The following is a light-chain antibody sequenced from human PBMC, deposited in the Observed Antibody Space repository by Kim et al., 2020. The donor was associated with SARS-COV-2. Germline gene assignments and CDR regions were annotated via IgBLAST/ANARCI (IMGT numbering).Light chain of an antibody. CDR3: QQYGSAPDT. CDR2: GAT. CDR1: RSVSGNY. Sequence: DIVMTQSPGTLSVSPGERATLSCRASRSVSGNYLARFQQKPGQAPRLLIYGATSRAAGIPDKFSGSGSGTDFTLTISRLEPDDIAVYYCQQYGSAPDTFGPGTKLEI. J-gene: IGKJ2*01. V-gene: IGKV3-20*01.